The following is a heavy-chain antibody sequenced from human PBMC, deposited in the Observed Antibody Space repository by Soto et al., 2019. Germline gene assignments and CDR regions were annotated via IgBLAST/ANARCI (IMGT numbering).Heavy chain of an antibody. V-gene: IGHV3-74*01. CDR2: INTDGSST. Sequence: VQLVESGGGLVQPGGSLRLSCAASGFTFSRFWMHWVRQAPGKGLVWVSRINTDGSSTTYADSVKGRFTISRDNAKTTLYLQMDRLRAEATGVYYCTRDPGAYSSTWSFYFDSWGQGTLVTFSS. J-gene: IGHJ4*02. D-gene: IGHD6-13*01. CDR3: TRDPGAYSSTWSFYFDS. CDR1: GFTFSRFW.